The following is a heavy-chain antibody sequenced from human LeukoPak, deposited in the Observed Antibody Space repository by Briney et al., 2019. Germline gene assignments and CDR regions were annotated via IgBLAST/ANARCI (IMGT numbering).Heavy chain of an antibody. CDR1: GFTFDDYS. V-gene: IGHV3-9*01. D-gene: IGHD7-27*01. CDR2: ISWNSGSI. CDR3: ARVNKTGYLNDY. Sequence: GGSLRLSCAASGFTFDDYSMHWVRQAPGKGLEWVSGISWNSGSIGYADSVKGRFTISRDNAKNSLYLQMNSLRAEDTAVYYCARVNKTGYLNDYWGQGTLVTVSS. J-gene: IGHJ4*02.